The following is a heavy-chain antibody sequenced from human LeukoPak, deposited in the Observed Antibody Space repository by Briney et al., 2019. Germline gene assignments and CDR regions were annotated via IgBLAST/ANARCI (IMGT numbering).Heavy chain of an antibody. J-gene: IGHJ4*02. Sequence: SSETLSLTCTVSGGSISSYYWSWIRQPAGKGPEWIGRIYTSGSTNYNPSLKSRVTMSVDTSKNQFSLKLSSVTAADTAVYYCARDSAGYCSSTSCYEEGFDYWGQGTLVTVSS. CDR1: GGSISSYY. V-gene: IGHV4-4*07. CDR2: IYTSGST. D-gene: IGHD2-2*01. CDR3: ARDSAGYCSSTSCYEEGFDY.